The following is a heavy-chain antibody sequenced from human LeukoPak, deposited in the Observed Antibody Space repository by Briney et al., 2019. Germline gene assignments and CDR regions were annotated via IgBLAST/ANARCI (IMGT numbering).Heavy chain of an antibody. J-gene: IGHJ4*02. CDR3: AVLEGDYYDSSGYYNY. CDR2: MSSDGSKK. Sequence: GGSLRLSCAASGFTFSRYAMHWVRQAPGKGLEWVAVMSSDGSKKYYADSVKGRFTISRDNSKNTLYLQMNSLRAEDTAVYYCAVLEGDYYDSSGYYNYWGQGTLVTVSS. D-gene: IGHD3-22*01. V-gene: IGHV3-30-3*01. CDR1: GFTFSRYA.